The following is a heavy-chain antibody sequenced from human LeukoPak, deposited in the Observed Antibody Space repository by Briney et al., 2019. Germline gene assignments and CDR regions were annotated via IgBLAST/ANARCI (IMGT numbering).Heavy chain of an antibody. V-gene: IGHV1-2*02. CDR2: INPNSGGT. J-gene: IGHJ4*02. CDR1: GYIFTGYF. D-gene: IGHD2-15*01. Sequence: ASVKVSCKASGYIFTGYFIHWVRQAPGQGLEWMGWINPNSGGTNYAQKFQGRVTMTRDTSISTVYMELSRLRSDDTAVYYCARVGSRGYCSGGSCYSPLRFDYWGQGTLVTVSS. CDR3: ARVGSRGYCSGGSCYSPLRFDY.